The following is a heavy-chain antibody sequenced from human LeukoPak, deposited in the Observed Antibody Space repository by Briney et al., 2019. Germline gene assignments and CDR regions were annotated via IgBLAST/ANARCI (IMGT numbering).Heavy chain of an antibody. D-gene: IGHD5-12*01. CDR1: GGSFSGYY. V-gene: IGHV4-34*01. Sequence: SETLSLACAVYGGSFSGYYWSWIRQPPGKGLEWIGEINHSGSTNYNPSLKSRVTISVDTSKNQFSLKLSSVTAADTAVYYCARGFGWYSGYVYWFDPWGQGTLVTVSS. CDR2: INHSGST. J-gene: IGHJ5*02. CDR3: ARGFGWYSGYVYWFDP.